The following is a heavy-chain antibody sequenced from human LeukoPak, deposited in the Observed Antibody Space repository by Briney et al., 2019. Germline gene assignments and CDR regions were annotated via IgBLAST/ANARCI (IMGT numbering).Heavy chain of an antibody. CDR2: IYSGGST. V-gene: IGHV3-53*01. CDR3: ARELAAAGYYFDY. CDR1: GFTYSSYA. J-gene: IGHJ4*02. D-gene: IGHD6-13*01. Sequence: GGSLRLSCAASGFTYSSYAMSWVRQAPGKGLEWVSVIYSGGSTYYADSVKGRFTISRDNSKNTLYLQMNSLRAEDTAVYYCARELAAAGYYFDYWGQGTLVTVSS.